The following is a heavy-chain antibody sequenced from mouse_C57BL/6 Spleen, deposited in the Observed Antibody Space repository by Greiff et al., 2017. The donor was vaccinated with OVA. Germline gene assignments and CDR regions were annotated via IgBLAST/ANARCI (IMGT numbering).Heavy chain of an antibody. V-gene: IGHV1-52*01. CDR2: IDPSDSET. Sequence: QVQLQQPGAELVRPGSSVKLSCKASGYTFTSYWMHWVKQRPIQGLEWIGNIDPSDSETHYNQKFKDKATLTVDKSSSTAYMQLSSLTSEDSAVYYCARYGYDVDWYCDVWGTGTTVTVSS. CDR1: GYTFTSYW. D-gene: IGHD2-2*01. CDR3: ARYGYDVDWYCDV. J-gene: IGHJ1*03.